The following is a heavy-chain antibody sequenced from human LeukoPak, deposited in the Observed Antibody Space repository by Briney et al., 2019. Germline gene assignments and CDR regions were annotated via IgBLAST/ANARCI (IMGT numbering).Heavy chain of an antibody. V-gene: IGHV3-21*04. J-gene: IGHJ4*02. CDR3: ARRTTVLTVNPKTVDY. CDR2: ISSSSSYI. Sequence: PGGSLRLSCAASGFTFSSYSMNWVRQAPGKGLEWVSSISSSSSYIYYADSVKGRFTISRDNARNSLYLQMNSLSVEDTAVYFCARRTTVLTVNPKTVDYWGQGTLVTVSS. CDR1: GFTFSSYS. D-gene: IGHD4-23*01.